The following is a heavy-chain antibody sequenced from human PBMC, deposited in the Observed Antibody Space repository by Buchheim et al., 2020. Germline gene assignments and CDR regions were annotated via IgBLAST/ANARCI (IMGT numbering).Heavy chain of an antibody. Sequence: QVQLVQSGAEVKKPGASVKVSCKASGYTFTSHYMHWVRQAPGQGLEWMGIINPSGGSTSYAQKFQGRVTMTRDTSTSTVYMELSSLRSEDTAVYYCARPPRSNYYDSSGPRFDYWGQGTL. V-gene: IGHV1-46*01. CDR1: GYTFTSHY. CDR3: ARPPRSNYYDSSGPRFDY. J-gene: IGHJ4*02. CDR2: INPSGGST. D-gene: IGHD3-22*01.